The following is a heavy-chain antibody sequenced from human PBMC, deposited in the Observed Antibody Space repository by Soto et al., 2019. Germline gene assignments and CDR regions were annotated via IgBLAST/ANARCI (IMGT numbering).Heavy chain of an antibody. CDR1: GYTFTSYT. V-gene: IGHV1-3*04. J-gene: IGHJ4*02. CDR2: INTGNGNT. Sequence: QVQLVQSGAEVKKPGASVKVSCQASGYTFTSYTMHGVRQAPGQRPEWMGWINTGNGNTKYSQNLQGRVTITMDTSASTAYMELSSLRSEDTAMFYCTAIVGGPRWGKGTLVTV. D-gene: IGHD1-26*01. CDR3: TAIVGGPR.